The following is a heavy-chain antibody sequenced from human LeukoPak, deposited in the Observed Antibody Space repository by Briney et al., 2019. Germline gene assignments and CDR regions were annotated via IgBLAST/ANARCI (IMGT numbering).Heavy chain of an antibody. CDR1: GYSISSGYY. Sequence: PSETLSLTCTVSGYSISSGYYWGWIRQPPGKGLEWIGRIYHSGSTYYNPSLKSRVTISVDTSKNQFSLKLSSVTAADTAVYYCARGEGSYDILTGYSSSFDYWGQGTLVTVSS. CDR3: ARGEGSYDILTGYSSSFDY. V-gene: IGHV4-38-2*02. D-gene: IGHD3-9*01. CDR2: IYHSGST. J-gene: IGHJ4*02.